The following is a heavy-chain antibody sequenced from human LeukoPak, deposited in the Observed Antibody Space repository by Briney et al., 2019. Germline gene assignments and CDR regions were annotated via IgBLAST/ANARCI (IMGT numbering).Heavy chain of an antibody. Sequence: PSETLSLTCTVSGGSISSYHWSWIRQPPGKGLEWIGYMYYTGSTNYNPPLKRRVTISVDTSKNQFSLKLSSVTAADTAVYYCARTDLRVRGPLNYYYYGMDVWGQGTTVTVSS. CDR3: ARTDLRVRGPLNYYYYGMDV. J-gene: IGHJ6*02. CDR1: GGSISSYH. V-gene: IGHV4-59*01. CDR2: MYYTGST. D-gene: IGHD3-10*01.